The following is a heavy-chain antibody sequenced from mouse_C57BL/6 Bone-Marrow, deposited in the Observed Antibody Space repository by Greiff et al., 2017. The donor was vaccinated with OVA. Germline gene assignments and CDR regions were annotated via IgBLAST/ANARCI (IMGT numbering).Heavy chain of an antibody. V-gene: IGHV5-9-1*02. CDR3: TSLYSNFYYFDY. Sequence: EVQRVESGAGLVKPGGSLKLSCAASGFTFSSYAMSWVRQTPEKRLEWVAYISSGGDYIYYADTVKGRFTISRDNARNTLYLQMSSLKSEDTAMYYCTSLYSNFYYFDYWGQGTTLTVSS. CDR2: ISSGGDYI. J-gene: IGHJ2*01. CDR1: GFTFSSYA. D-gene: IGHD2-5*01.